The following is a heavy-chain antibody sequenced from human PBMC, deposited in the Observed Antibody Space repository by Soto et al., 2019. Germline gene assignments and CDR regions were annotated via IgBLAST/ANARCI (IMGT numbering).Heavy chain of an antibody. J-gene: IGHJ4*02. CDR1: GFTFSNYA. CDR2: INIVGGNT. Sequence: VQLLESGGGLVQPGGSLRLSCAASGFTFSNYAMSWVRQAPGKALEWVSSINIVGGNTNYADSVRGRFTMSRDDSKNTVFLQMNSRRAEETAISYCTKNYDFDSWGQGALITVSS. CDR3: TKNYDFDS. D-gene: IGHD1-7*01. V-gene: IGHV3-23*01.